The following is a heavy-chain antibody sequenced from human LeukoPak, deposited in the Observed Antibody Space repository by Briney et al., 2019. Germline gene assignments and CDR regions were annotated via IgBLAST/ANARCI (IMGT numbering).Heavy chain of an antibody. Sequence: ASVKVSCKASGYTFTGYYMHWVRQAPGQGLEWMGWINPNSGGTNYAQKFQGRVTMTRGTSISTAYMELSRLRSDDTAVYYCARDSLDVVVVAATLYYFHFWGQGTLVTVSS. V-gene: IGHV1-2*02. CDR2: INPNSGGT. D-gene: IGHD2-15*01. CDR3: ARDSLDVVVVAATLYYFHF. J-gene: IGHJ4*02. CDR1: GYTFTGYY.